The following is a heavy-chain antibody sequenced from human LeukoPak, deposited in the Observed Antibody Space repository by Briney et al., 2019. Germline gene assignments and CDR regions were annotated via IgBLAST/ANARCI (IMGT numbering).Heavy chain of an antibody. CDR1: GFTFSSYR. D-gene: IGHD6-13*01. CDR2: INSDGSST. J-gene: IGHJ4*02. V-gene: IGHV3-74*01. Sequence: GGSLRLSCAASGFTFSSYRMHWVRQAPGKGLVWVSRINSDGSSTSYADSVKGRFTISRDNAKNSLYLQMNSLRAEDTAVYYCARGGVAWQQLNDYWGQGTLVTVSS. CDR3: ARGGVAWQQLNDY.